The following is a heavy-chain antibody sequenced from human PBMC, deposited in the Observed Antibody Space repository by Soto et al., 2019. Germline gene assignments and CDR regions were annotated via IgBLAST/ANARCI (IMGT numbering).Heavy chain of an antibody. V-gene: IGHV4-39*01. Sequence: QLQLQESGPGLVKPSETLSLTCTVSGGSISSSSYYWGWIRQPPGKGLEWIGSIYYSGSTYYNPSLKSRVTISVDTSKNQFSLKLSSVTAADTAVYYCARQVYSSSWRNNWFDPWGQGTLVTVSS. CDR3: ARQVYSSSWRNNWFDP. D-gene: IGHD6-13*01. CDR2: IYYSGST. CDR1: GGSISSSSYY. J-gene: IGHJ5*02.